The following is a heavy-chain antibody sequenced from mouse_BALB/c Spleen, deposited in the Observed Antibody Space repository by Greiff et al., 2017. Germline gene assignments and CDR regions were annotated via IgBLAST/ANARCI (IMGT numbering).Heavy chain of an antibody. CDR2: IYPGNVNT. Sequence: QVQLQQSGPELVKPGASVRISCKASGYTFTSYYIHWVQQRPGQGLEWIGWIYPGNVNTKYNEKFKGKATLTADKSSSTAYMQLISLTSEDSAGYFWARKYGNYEGYWYFDGWGAGTTVTVSA. CDR3: ARKYGNYEGYWYFDG. D-gene: IGHD2-10*02. V-gene: IGHV1S56*01. J-gene: IGHJ1*01. CDR1: GYTFTSYY.